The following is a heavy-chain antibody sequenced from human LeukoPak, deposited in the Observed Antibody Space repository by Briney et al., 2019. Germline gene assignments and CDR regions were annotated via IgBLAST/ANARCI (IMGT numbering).Heavy chain of an antibody. CDR3: TTGLHYYFDY. J-gene: IGHJ4*02. D-gene: IGHD4-11*01. CDR1: SFVFNNAF. V-gene: IGHV3-15*07. Sequence: GGSLGLSCVAPSFVFNNAFMNWVRQGPGKGLEWVGRIKTKTDGGTTDFAAPVKGRFTISRDDSKNTFFLHKNSLKIEDTAVYYCTTGLHYYFDYWSQGTPVTVSS. CDR2: IKTKTDGGTT.